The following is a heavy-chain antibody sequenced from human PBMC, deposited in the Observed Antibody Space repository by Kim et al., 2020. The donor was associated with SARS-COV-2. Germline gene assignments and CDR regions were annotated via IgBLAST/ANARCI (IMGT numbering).Heavy chain of an antibody. J-gene: IGHJ4*02. CDR3: ARGGRWGYYFAY. CDR1: GGSFSGYY. Sequence: SETLSLTCAVYGGSFSGYYWSWIRQPPGKGLEWIGEINHSGSTNYNPSLKSRVTISVDTSKNQFSLKLSSVTAADTAVYYCARGGRWGYYFAYWGQGTLVTVSS. D-gene: IGHD3-22*01. V-gene: IGHV4-34*01. CDR2: INHSGST.